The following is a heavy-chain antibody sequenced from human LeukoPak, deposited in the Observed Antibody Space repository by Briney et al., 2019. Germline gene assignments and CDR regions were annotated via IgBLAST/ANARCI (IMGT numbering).Heavy chain of an antibody. CDR2: ISPYNGNT. CDR3: ARAGSSTATYPNWFDP. CDR1: GYTFTTYG. Sequence: ASVKVSCKASGYTFTTYGINWVQQAPGQGFEWMGWISPYNGNTNYAQKLQGRVTMTTDTSTGTVYMELRSLRSDDTAVYYCARAGSSTATYPNWFDPWGQGTLVTVSS. J-gene: IGHJ5*02. D-gene: IGHD1-26*01. V-gene: IGHV1-18*01.